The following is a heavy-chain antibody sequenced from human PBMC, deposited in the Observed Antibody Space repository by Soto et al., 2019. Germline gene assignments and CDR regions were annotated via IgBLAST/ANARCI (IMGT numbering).Heavy chain of an antibody. CDR1: GFTFSDYY. V-gene: IGHV3-11*01. CDR2: ISSSGSTI. CDR3: ASEGSYATYYYYGMDV. J-gene: IGHJ6*02. D-gene: IGHD2-2*01. Sequence: GGSLRLSCAASGFTFSDYYMSWIRQAPGKGLEWVSYISSSGSTIYYADSVKGRFTISRDNAKNSLYLQMNSLRAEDTAVYYCASEGSYATYYYYGMDVWGQGTTVTVSS.